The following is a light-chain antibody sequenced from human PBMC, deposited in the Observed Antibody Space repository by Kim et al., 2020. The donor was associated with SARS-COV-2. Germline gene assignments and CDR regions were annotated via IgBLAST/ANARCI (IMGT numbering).Light chain of an antibody. J-gene: IGKJ1*01. CDR2: TAS. V-gene: IGKV3-20*01. Sequence: SPVEMSTRSCRASRSVSSNHLAWYQQKPGQAPRLLIYTASTRATGTPDRFSGSGSGTDFTLTISRLEPEDFAVYFCQQYGSTPRTFGQGTKVDIK. CDR3: QQYGSTPRT. CDR1: RSVSSNH.